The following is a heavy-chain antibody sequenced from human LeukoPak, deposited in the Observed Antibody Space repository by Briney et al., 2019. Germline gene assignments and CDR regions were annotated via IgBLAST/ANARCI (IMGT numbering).Heavy chain of an antibody. J-gene: IGHJ4*02. V-gene: IGHV1-69*06. D-gene: IGHD3-9*01. Sequence: ASVKVSCKASGGTFSSYAISWVRQAPGQGLEWMGGIIPIFGTANYAQKFQGRVTITADKSTSTAYIELSSLRSEDTAVYYCARGHYDILTGHNRYYFDYWGQGTLVTVSS. CDR2: IIPIFGTA. CDR3: ARGHYDILTGHNRYYFDY. CDR1: GGTFSSYA.